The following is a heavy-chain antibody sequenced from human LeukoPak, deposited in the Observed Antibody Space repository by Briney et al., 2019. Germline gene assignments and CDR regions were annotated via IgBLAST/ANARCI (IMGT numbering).Heavy chain of an antibody. J-gene: IGHJ4*02. Sequence: ASVKVSCKASGYTFTSYGISWVRQAPGQGLEWMGWISAYNGNTNYAQKLQGRVTMTTDTSTSTAYMELRSLRPDDTAVYYCARDVQLGATVVTAGGYWGQGTLVTVSS. CDR3: ARDVQLGATVVTAGGY. CDR1: GYTFTSYG. V-gene: IGHV1-18*01. D-gene: IGHD2-21*02. CDR2: ISAYNGNT.